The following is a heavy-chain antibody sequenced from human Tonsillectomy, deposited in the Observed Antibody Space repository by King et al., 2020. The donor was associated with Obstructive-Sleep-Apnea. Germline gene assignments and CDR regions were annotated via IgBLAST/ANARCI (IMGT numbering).Heavy chain of an antibody. CDR1: GYSFTIYW. CDR3: ARHHAPYFDY. J-gene: IGHJ4*02. V-gene: IGHV5-10-1*01. CDR2: IDPSDSYT. D-gene: IGHD2-2*01. Sequence: KGSGYSFTIYWISWVRQMPGKGLEWMGRIDPSDSYTNYSPSFQGHVSISVDKSISTAYLQWSSLKASDTAMYYFARHHAPYFDYWGQGPLVTVSS.